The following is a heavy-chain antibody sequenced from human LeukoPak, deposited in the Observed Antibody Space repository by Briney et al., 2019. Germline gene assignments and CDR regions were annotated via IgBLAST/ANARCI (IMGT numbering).Heavy chain of an antibody. V-gene: IGHV1-18*01. Sequence: ASVKVSCKASGYSFTSYGINWVRQAPGQGLEWMGWISAYNGHTNYAQKFHDRVTMTTDTSTSTAYMELRSLRSDDTAVYYCARGDKQLVFNRNKGGFDPWGQGILVTVSS. CDR2: ISAYNGHT. J-gene: IGHJ5*02. D-gene: IGHD6-13*01. CDR3: ARGDKQLVFNRNKGGFDP. CDR1: GYSFTSYG.